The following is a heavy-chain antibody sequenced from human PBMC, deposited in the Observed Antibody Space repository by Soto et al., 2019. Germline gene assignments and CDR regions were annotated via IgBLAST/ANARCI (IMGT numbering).Heavy chain of an antibody. D-gene: IGHD3-10*01. V-gene: IGHV3-23*01. J-gene: IGHJ4*02. CDR1: GFTFSSYA. Sequence: PGGSLRLSCAASGFTFSSYAMSWVRQAPGKGLEWVSAISGSGGSTYYADSVKGRFTISRGNSKNTLYLQMNSLRAEGTAVYYCAKDRHYYGSGSRFDYWGQGTLVTVSS. CDR3: AKDRHYYGSGSRFDY. CDR2: ISGSGGST.